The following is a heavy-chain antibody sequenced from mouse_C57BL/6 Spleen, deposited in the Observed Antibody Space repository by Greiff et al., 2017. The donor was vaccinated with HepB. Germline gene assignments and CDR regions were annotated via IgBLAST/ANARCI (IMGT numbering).Heavy chain of an antibody. D-gene: IGHD2-4*01. CDR3: ARVDDYDGRYAMDY. Sequence: EVMLVESGGGLVQPGGSLKLSCAASGFTFSDYYMYWVRQTPEKRLEWVAYISNGGGSTYYPDTVKGRFTISRDNAKNTLYLQMSRLKSEDTAMYYCARVDDYDGRYAMDYWGQGTSVTVSS. CDR1: GFTFSDYY. CDR2: ISNGGGST. J-gene: IGHJ4*01. V-gene: IGHV5-12*01.